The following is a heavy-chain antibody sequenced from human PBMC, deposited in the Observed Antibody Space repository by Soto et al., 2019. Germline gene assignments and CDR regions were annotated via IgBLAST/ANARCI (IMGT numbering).Heavy chain of an antibody. CDR1: GFNFSNHW. D-gene: IGHD2-21*02. CDR3: ARESGDWPLNWFDP. Sequence: GGSLRLSCAASGFNFSNHWMHWVRQRPAEGLVWVSRITSDGKSKAYAESVKGRFAISRDNAKNTLYLQMNGLTAEDTAVYYCARESGDWPLNWFDPWGQGTLVTVSS. J-gene: IGHJ5*02. CDR2: ITSDGKSK. V-gene: IGHV3-74*01.